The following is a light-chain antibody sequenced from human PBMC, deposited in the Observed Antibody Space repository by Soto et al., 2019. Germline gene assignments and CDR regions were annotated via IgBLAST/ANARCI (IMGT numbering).Light chain of an antibody. CDR2: EVS. CDR3: SSYTSSSTLV. J-gene: IGLJ1*01. Sequence: QSALTQPASVSGSPGQSITISCTGTNSDIGAYDFVSWYQQHPGKAPKLIIYEVSDRPSGISNRFSGSKSGNTASLTISGLQGEDEADYYCSSYTSSSTLVFGTGTKLTV. CDR1: NSDIGAYDF. V-gene: IGLV2-14*01.